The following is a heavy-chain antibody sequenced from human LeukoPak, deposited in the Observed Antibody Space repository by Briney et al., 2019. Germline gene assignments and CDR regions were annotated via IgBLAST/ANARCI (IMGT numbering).Heavy chain of an antibody. D-gene: IGHD3-10*01. V-gene: IGHV4-30-2*01. J-gene: IGHJ4*02. CDR3: ARGDLNGSGSYYPPSFDY. CDR1: GGSISSGGYS. Sequence: PSQTLSLTCAASGGSISSGGYSWSWIRQPPGKGLEWIGYIYHSGSTYYNPSLKSRVTISVDRSKNQFSLKLSSVTAADTAVYYCARGDLNGSGSYYPPSFDYWGQGTLVTVSS. CDR2: IYHSGST.